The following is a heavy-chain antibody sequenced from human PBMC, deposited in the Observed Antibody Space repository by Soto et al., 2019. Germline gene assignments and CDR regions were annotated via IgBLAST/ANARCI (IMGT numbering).Heavy chain of an antibody. J-gene: IGHJ4*02. V-gene: IGHV3-49*03. CDR2: IRSKGYGGTT. CDR1: GFTFGDYA. CDR3: ARVGSASLMVVVIADH. Sequence: GGSLRLSCTTSGFTFGDYAMSWWRQAPGKGLEWVGFIRSKGYGGTTQYAASVKGRFTISRDDSESIAYLQMDSLKTEDTALYYCARVGSASLMVVVIADHWGQGTQVTV. D-gene: IGHD3-22*01.